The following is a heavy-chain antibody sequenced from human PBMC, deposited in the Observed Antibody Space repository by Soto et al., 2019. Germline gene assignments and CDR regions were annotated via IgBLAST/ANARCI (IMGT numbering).Heavy chain of an antibody. J-gene: IGHJ4*02. CDR2: IKEDGGEK. CDR1: GFTFSSYW. CDR3: ARVYYDFTWGSYDY. Sequence: GGPLRLSCAASGFTFSSYWMSWVRQAPGKGLEWVANIKEDGGEKYYVDSVKGRCTISRDNAKNSLYLQMNRLRAEDTAVYYCARVYYDFTWGSYDYWGQGTLVTVSS. D-gene: IGHD3-16*01. V-gene: IGHV3-7*01.